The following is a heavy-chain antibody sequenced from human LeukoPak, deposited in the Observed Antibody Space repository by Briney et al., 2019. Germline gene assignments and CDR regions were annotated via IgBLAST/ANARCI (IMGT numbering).Heavy chain of an antibody. CDR3: ARIEGSYSYFDY. CDR2: ITSSSGYT. CDR1: GFTFSSFS. J-gene: IGHJ4*02. D-gene: IGHD1-26*01. V-gene: IGHV3-21*01. Sequence: GGSLRLSCAASGFTFSSFSMNWVRQAPGKGLEWVSSITSSSGYTYYADSMKGRFTISRDNAKNSLYLQMNSLSAEDMAVYYCARIEGSYSYFDYWGQGTLVTVSS.